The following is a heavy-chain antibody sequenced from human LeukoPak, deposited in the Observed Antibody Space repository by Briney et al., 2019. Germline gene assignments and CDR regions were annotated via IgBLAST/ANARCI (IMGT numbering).Heavy chain of an antibody. V-gene: IGHV3-30*02. CDR2: IRYDGSNK. CDR1: GFTFSSYG. D-gene: IGHD3-10*01. CDR3: AKVGDGSGSYSDY. Sequence: PGGSLRLSCAASGFTFSSYGMHWVRQAPGKGLEGVAFIRYDGSNKYYADSVKGRFTISRDNSKNTLYLQMNSLRAEDTAVYYCAKVGDGSGSYSDYWGQGTLVTVSS. J-gene: IGHJ4*02.